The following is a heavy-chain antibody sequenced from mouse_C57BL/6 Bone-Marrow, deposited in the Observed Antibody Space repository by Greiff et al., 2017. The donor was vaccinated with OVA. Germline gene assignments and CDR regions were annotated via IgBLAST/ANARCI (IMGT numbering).Heavy chain of an antibody. CDR2: IYPGSGST. D-gene: IGHD1-1*01. CDR3: ARYYYGSSPWFAY. CDR1: GYTFTSYW. V-gene: IGHV1-55*01. J-gene: IGHJ3*01. Sequence: QVQLQQPGAELVKPGASVKMSCKASGYTFTSYWITWVKQRPGQGLEWIGDIYPGSGSTNYNEKFKSKATLTVDTSSSTAYMQLSSLTSEDSAVYDCARYYYGSSPWFAYWGQGTLVTVSA.